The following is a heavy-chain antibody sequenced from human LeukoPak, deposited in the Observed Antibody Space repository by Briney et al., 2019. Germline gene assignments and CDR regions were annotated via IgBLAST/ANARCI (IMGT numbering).Heavy chain of an antibody. CDR1: GGTFSSYA. Sequence: ASVKVSCKASGGTFSSYAISWVRQAPGQGLEWMGWINPNSGGTNYAQKFQGRVTMTRDTSISTAYMELSRLRSDDTAVYYCARESGYCSSTSCSTNWFDPWGQGTLVTVSS. V-gene: IGHV1-2*02. D-gene: IGHD2-2*01. J-gene: IGHJ5*02. CDR2: INPNSGGT. CDR3: ARESGYCSSTSCSTNWFDP.